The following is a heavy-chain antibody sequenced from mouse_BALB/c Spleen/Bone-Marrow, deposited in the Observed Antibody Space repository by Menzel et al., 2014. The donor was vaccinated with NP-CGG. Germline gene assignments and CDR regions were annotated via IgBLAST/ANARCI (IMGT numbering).Heavy chain of an antibody. D-gene: IGHD1-1*01. J-gene: IGHJ2*01. CDR3: ARIYYSGRDY. V-gene: IGHV1-7*01. CDR2: INPSTGYT. Sequence: QVQLQQSGAELAKPGASVKMSCKASGYTFTNYWMHWVKQRPGQGLEWIGYINPSTGYTEYNQKFKDKATLTADKSSSTAYMQLSSLTSEDSAHYYCARIYYSGRDYCGQGTPLSLSS. CDR1: GYTFTNYW.